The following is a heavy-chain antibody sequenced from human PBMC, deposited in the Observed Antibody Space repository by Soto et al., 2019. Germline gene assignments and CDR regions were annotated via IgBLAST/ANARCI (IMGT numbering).Heavy chain of an antibody. D-gene: IGHD3-16*01. V-gene: IGHV3-30-3*01. CDR2: MSYDGSNK. J-gene: IGHJ4*02. Sequence: QVQLVESGGGVVQPGGSLRLSCAASGFTFSGYAMHWVRRAPGKGLEWMAVMSYDGSNKYYGDSVKGRFTISRDNSKNTLYLQINSVRLEDTALYYCAIDGGAYWGQGTLVIVSS. CDR1: GFTFSGYA. CDR3: AIDGGAY.